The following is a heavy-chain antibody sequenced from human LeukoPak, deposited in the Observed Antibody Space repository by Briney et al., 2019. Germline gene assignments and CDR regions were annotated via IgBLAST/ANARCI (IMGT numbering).Heavy chain of an antibody. D-gene: IGHD2-2*01. J-gene: IGHJ5*02. Sequence: ASVKVSCKASGGTFSSYAISWVRQAPGQGLEWMGWISAYNGNTNYAQKLQGRVTMTTDTSTSTAYMELRSLRSEDTAVYYCSRRRTGGTSWTWVDPWGQGTLVTVSS. CDR3: SRRRTGGTSWTWVDP. CDR2: ISAYNGNT. V-gene: IGHV1-18*01. CDR1: GGTFSSYA.